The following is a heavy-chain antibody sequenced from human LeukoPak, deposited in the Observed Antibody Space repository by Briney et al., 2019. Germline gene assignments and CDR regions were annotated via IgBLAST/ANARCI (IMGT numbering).Heavy chain of an antibody. CDR2: ISWNSDTI. CDR1: GFTFGHYA. D-gene: IGHD3-10*01. CDR3: AKTFGLGSYYKPWFDS. J-gene: IGHJ5*01. Sequence: GGSLILSCAASGFTFGHYAMHWVRHTPGKGLEWVSGISWNSDTIGYADSVKGRFTISRDNATNSLSLQMNSLRVEDTAFYYCAKTFGLGSYYKPWFDSWGQGTLVTVSS. V-gene: IGHV3-9*01.